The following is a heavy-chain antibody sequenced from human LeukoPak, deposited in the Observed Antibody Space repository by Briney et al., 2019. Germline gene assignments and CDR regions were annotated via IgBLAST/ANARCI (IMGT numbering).Heavy chain of an antibody. Sequence: PGGSLRLSCAASGFTFSSYAMSWVRQAPGKGLEWVSAISGSGGSTYYADSVKGRFTISRDNSKNTMYLQMNRLRAEDKAVYYCAKGGGDIVVVGDWGSYYYGMDVWGQGTTVTVSS. CDR2: ISGSGGST. D-gene: IGHD2-15*01. CDR3: AKGGGDIVVVGDWGSYYYGMDV. J-gene: IGHJ6*02. V-gene: IGHV3-23*01. CDR1: GFTFSSYA.